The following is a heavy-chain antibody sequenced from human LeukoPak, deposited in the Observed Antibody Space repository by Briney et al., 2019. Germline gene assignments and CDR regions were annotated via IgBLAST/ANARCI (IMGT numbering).Heavy chain of an antibody. CDR1: GGSISSGSYY. Sequence: PSQTLSLTCTVSGGSISSGSYYWSWIRQPAGKGLEWIGRIYTSGSTNYNPSLKSRVTISVDTTKNQFSLKLSSVTAADPAVYYCARGGRGLNYYASSGYGPFDYWGQGTLVTVSS. D-gene: IGHD3-22*01. J-gene: IGHJ4*02. V-gene: IGHV4-61*02. CDR3: ARGGRGLNYYASSGYGPFDY. CDR2: IYTSGST.